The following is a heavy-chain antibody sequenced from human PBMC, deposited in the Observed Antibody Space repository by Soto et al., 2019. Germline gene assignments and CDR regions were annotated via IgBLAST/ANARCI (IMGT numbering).Heavy chain of an antibody. V-gene: IGHV1-2*04. CDR1: GYTFTGYY. D-gene: IGHD2-2*01. CDR2: INPNSGGT. Sequence: ASVKVSCKASGYTFTGYYMHWVRQAPGQGLEWMRWINPNSGGTNYAQKFQGWVTMTRDTSISTAYMELSRLRSDDTAVYYCARDRRVACSSTSCYPYYYYGMDVWGQGTTVTVSS. J-gene: IGHJ6*02. CDR3: ARDRRVACSSTSCYPYYYYGMDV.